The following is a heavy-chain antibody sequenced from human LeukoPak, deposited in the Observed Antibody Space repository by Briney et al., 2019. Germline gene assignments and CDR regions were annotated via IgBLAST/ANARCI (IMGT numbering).Heavy chain of an antibody. J-gene: IGHJ3*02. CDR3: ARAAEFIARRPVSAFDI. Sequence: GGSLRLSCAASGFTVSSNYMSWVRQAPGKGLEWVSIIYSGGSTFYADSVKGRFTISRDNSKNTLYLQMNSLRAEDTAVYYCARAAEFIARRPVSAFDIWGKGKMVTVSS. V-gene: IGHV3-53*01. D-gene: IGHD6-6*01. CDR2: IYSGGST. CDR1: GFTVSSNY.